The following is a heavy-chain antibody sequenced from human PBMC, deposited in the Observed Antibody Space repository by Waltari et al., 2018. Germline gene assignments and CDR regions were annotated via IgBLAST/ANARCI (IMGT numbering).Heavy chain of an antibody. CDR1: GYSISSGYY. D-gene: IGHD1-26*01. Sequence: QVQLQESGPGLVKPSETLSLTCAVSGYSISSGYYWGWIRQPPGKGLEWIGSIYHSGRPSYIPSLKSRFTISVDTSKNQFSLKLSSVTAADTAVYYCARLSVIVGATFVDYWGQGTLVTVSS. J-gene: IGHJ4*02. CDR3: ARLSVIVGATFVDY. CDR2: IYHSGRP. V-gene: IGHV4-38-2*01.